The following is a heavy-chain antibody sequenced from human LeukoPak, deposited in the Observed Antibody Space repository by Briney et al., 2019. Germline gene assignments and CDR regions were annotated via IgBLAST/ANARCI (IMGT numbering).Heavy chain of an antibody. V-gene: IGHV4-59*01. CDR1: GGSISSYY. Sequence: SETLSLTCTVSGGSISSYYWSWIRQPPGKGLEWIGYIYYSGSTDYNPSLKSRVTISVDTSKNQFSLKLSSVTAADTAVYYCARESRLGYFDYWGQGTLVTVSS. CDR3: ARESRLGYFDY. CDR2: IYYSGST. D-gene: IGHD2-2*01. J-gene: IGHJ4*02.